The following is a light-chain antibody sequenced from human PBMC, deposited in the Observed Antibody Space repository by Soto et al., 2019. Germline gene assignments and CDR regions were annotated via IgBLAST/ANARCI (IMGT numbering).Light chain of an antibody. Sequence: IPMTQSPSTLSASVGDRVAITCRASQSIGIWLAWYQKKPGKAPRFLIYKASTLQTGVPSRFSGSGSGTEFTLTISSLQPDDFATYYFQQYNDYSWTFGQGTKVDIK. CDR2: KAS. V-gene: IGKV1-5*03. CDR3: QQYNDYSWT. J-gene: IGKJ1*01. CDR1: QSIGIW.